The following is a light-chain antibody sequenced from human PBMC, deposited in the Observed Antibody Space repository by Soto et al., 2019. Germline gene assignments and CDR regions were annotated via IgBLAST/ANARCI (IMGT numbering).Light chain of an antibody. CDR3: QKYSSVPV. CDR2: AAS. Sequence: DIQMTQSPTSLSASVGDRVTITCRASQGIRNFVAWYQQKPGKAPKLLIYAASTLQSGVPSRFSGSGSGTDSTLTINILQPEDVATYYCQKYSSVPVFGPGTKVVIK. J-gene: IGKJ3*01. V-gene: IGKV1-27*01. CDR1: QGIRNF.